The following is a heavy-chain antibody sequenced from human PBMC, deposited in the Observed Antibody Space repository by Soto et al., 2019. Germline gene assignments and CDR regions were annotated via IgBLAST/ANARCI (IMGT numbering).Heavy chain of an antibody. CDR3: ARGGGYDY. CDR1: GVSISSGDGY. Sequence: SEILSLTCIVSGVSISSGDGYWSWIRQPPGKGLEWIGYIYSSGSTYCNPSLRSRATISADTSKNQFSLELTSVTAADTAVYYCARGGGYDYWGQGALVTVSS. J-gene: IGHJ4*02. D-gene: IGHD3-22*01. V-gene: IGHV4-30-4*01. CDR2: IYSSGST.